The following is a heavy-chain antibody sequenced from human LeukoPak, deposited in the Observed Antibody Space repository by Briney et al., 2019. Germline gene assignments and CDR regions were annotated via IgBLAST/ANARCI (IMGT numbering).Heavy chain of an antibody. Sequence: GGSLRLSCTPSGFTLGDYAMSWVRQAPGKGLEWVGFIRSKAYGGTTEYAASVKGRFTISRDDSKNIAYLQMNSLKTEDTAMYYCTRSDHPRLPTRLQHWGQGTLVTVSS. CDR3: TRSDHPRLPTRLQH. CDR1: GFTLGDYA. CDR2: IRSKAYGGTT. J-gene: IGHJ1*01. V-gene: IGHV3-49*04. D-gene: IGHD1-14*01.